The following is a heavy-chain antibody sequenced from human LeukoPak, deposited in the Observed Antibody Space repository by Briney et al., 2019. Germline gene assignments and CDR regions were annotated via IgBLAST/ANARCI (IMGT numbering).Heavy chain of an antibody. CDR3: AKDQGIAAAGFDY. V-gene: IGHV3-9*01. D-gene: IGHD6-13*01. CDR2: ISWNSGSI. CDR1: GFTFDDYA. Sequence: SGGSLRLSCAASGFTFDDYAMHWVRQAPGKGPEWVSGISWNSGSIGYADSVKGRFTISRDNAKNSLYLQMNSLRAEDTALYYCAKDQGIAAAGFDYWGQGTLVTVSS. J-gene: IGHJ4*02.